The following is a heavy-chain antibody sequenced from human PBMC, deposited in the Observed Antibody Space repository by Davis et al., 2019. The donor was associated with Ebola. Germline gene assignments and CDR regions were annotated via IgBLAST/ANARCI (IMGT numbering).Heavy chain of an antibody. Sequence: AASVKVSCKASGGTFSSYAISWVRQAPGQGLEWMGGIIPIFSTANYAQKFQGRVTITADESTSTAYMELSSLRSEDTAVYYCASLSSILFPYWGQGTLVTVSS. CDR3: ASLSSILFPY. V-gene: IGHV1-69*13. J-gene: IGHJ4*02. CDR2: IIPIFSTA. D-gene: IGHD6-6*01. CDR1: GGTFSSYA.